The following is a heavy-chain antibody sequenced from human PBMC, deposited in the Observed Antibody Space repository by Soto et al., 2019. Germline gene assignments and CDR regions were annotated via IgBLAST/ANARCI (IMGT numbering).Heavy chain of an antibody. CDR3: ARGQSIAARPIWFDP. Sequence: GWSLRLSCSASVFTFSSYSMNWFRQAPGKGLEWVSYISSSSSTIYYADSVKGRFTISRDNAKNSLYLQMNSLRDEDTAVYYCARGQSIAARPIWFDPWGQGTLVTVSS. V-gene: IGHV3-48*02. D-gene: IGHD6-6*01. CDR2: ISSSSSTI. J-gene: IGHJ5*02. CDR1: VFTFSSYS.